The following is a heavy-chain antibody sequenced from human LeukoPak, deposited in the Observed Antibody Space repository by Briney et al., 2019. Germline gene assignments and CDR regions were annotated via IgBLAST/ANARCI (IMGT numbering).Heavy chain of an antibody. J-gene: IGHJ4*02. V-gene: IGHV4-39*07. Sequence: SETLSLTCTVSGGSISSGSYYWGWIRQPPGKGLEWIGSIYYSGSTDYNPSLKSRVTMPVDTSKNQFSLNLKSVTAADTAIYYCARGPPPDFDCWGQGTLVTVSS. CDR3: ARGPPPDFDC. CDR2: IYYSGST. CDR1: GGSISSGSYY.